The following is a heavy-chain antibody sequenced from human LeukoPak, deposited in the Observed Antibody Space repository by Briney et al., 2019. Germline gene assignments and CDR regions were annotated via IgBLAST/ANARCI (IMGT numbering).Heavy chain of an antibody. J-gene: IGHJ6*02. CDR3: ARDGSSWYYYYYGMDV. CDR1: GFTFSSYW. V-gene: IGHV3-7*04. CDR2: IKQDGSEK. Sequence: GGSLRLSCAASGFTFSSYWMSWVRQAPGKGLEWVPNIKQDGSEKYYVDSVKGRFTISRDNAKTSLYLQMNSLRAEDTAVYYCARDGSSWYYYYYGMDVWGQGTTVTVSS. D-gene: IGHD6-13*01.